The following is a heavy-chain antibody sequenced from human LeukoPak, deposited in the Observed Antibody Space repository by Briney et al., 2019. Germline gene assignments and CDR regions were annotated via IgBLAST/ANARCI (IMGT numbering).Heavy chain of an antibody. CDR3: AREMATIGGYYYYGMDV. D-gene: IGHD5-24*01. CDR2: ISSSSSYI. CDR1: GFTFSSYS. V-gene: IGHV3-21*01. J-gene: IGHJ6*02. Sequence: PGGSLRLSCAASGFTFSSYSMNWVRQAPGKGLEWVSSISSSSSYIYYADSVKGRFTISRDNAKNSLYLQMNSLRAEDTAVYYCAREMATIGGYYYYGMDVWGQGTTVTVSS.